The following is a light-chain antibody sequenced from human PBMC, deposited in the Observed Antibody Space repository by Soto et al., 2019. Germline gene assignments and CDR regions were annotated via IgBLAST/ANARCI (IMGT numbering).Light chain of an antibody. J-gene: IGKJ1*01. CDR3: QQCAHSPLT. CDR1: QSVSNNY. V-gene: IGKV3-20*01. Sequence: EIVLTQSPGTLSLSPGERATLSCRASQSVSNNYVAWYQQKPGQPPRLLIHDASNRATGIPDRFSGSGSGTDFTLTISRLEPEDFPVYYCQQCAHSPLTFGQRTKVDIK. CDR2: DAS.